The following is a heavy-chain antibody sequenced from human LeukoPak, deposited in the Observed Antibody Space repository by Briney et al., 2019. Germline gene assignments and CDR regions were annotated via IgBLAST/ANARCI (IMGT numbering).Heavy chain of an antibody. CDR3: ARSPDCSGGSCYLTDGNWFDP. CDR2: IYHSGST. Sequence: PSETPSLTCAVSGYSISSGYYWGWIRQPPGKGLEWIGSIYHSGSTYYNPSLKSRVTISVDTSKNQFSLKLSSVTAADTAVYYCARSPDCSGGSCYLTDGNWFDPWGQGTLVTVSS. J-gene: IGHJ5*02. V-gene: IGHV4-38-2*01. CDR1: GYSISSGYY. D-gene: IGHD2-15*01.